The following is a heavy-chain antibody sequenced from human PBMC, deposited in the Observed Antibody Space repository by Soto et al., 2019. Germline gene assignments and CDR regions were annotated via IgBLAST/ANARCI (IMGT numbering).Heavy chain of an antibody. J-gene: IGHJ6*02. CDR2: IYYSGST. CDR1: GGSISSYY. CDR3: ARSFWSGYYKTYYYYGMDV. Sequence: PSETLSLTCTVSGGSISSYYWSWIRQPPGKGLEWIGYIYYSGSTNYNPSLKGRVTISVDTSKNQFSLKLSSVTAADTAVYYCARSFWSGYYKTYYYYGMDVWGQGTTVTVS. V-gene: IGHV4-59*01. D-gene: IGHD3-3*01.